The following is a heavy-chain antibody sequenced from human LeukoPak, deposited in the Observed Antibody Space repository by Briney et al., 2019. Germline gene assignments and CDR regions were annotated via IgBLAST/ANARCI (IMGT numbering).Heavy chain of an antibody. V-gene: IGHV3-23*01. CDR1: GFSFSSHA. CDR2: ISSGGGTT. Sequence: GGSLRLSCAASGFSFSSHAMSWVRQAPGKGLQWVSTISSGGGTTYYGDSVKGRFTISRDNSKNTLYLQMNSLRVEDTAIYYCASRFEWLSSFDYWGQGTLVTVSS. D-gene: IGHD3-3*01. J-gene: IGHJ4*02. CDR3: ASRFEWLSSFDY.